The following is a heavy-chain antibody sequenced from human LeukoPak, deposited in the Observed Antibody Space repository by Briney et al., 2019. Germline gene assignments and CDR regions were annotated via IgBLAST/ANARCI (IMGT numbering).Heavy chain of an antibody. V-gene: IGHV4-34*01. CDR3: ARLHTAPTMVRGVIITRAGDY. J-gene: IGHJ4*02. CDR1: GGSFSGYY. Sequence: PSETLSLTCAVYGGSFSGYYWSWIRQPPGKGLEWIGEINHSGSTNYNPSLKSRVTISVDTSKNQFSLKLSSVTAADTAVYYCARLHTAPTMVRGVIITRAGDYWGQGTLVTVSS. D-gene: IGHD3-10*01. CDR2: INHSGST.